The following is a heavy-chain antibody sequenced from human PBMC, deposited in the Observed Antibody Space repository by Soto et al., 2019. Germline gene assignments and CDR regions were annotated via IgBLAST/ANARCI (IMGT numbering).Heavy chain of an antibody. CDR1: GYSISSGYY. V-gene: IGHV4-38-2*01. J-gene: IGHJ5*01. D-gene: IGHD3-22*01. CDR3: ARAHYDTHFPHDS. CDR2: IYHSGST. Sequence: PSETLSLTCAVSGYSISSGYYWGWLRPPTGQGLECIGRIYHSGSTYYNPALKSRVTISVDTAKNQFSLRLTSVTATDTAVYYGARAHYDTHFPHDSWGQGTLVTVSS.